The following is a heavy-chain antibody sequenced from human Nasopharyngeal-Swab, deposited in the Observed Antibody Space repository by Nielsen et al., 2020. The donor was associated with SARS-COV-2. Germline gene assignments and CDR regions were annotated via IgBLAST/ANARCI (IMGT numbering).Heavy chain of an antibody. V-gene: IGHV1-69*01. Sequence: WVRQAPGQGLEWMGGIIPIFGTANYAQKFQGRVTITADESTSTAYMELSSLRSEDTAVYYCARGPGSGYYLYAFDIWGQGTMVTVSS. CDR2: IIPIFGTA. J-gene: IGHJ3*02. CDR3: ARGPGSGYYLYAFDI. D-gene: IGHD3-22*01.